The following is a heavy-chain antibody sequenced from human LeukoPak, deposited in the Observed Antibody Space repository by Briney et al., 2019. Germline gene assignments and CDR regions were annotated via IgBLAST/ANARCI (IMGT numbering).Heavy chain of an antibody. Sequence: SETLSLTCTVSGGSISSYYWSWIRQPPGKGREWIGYIYYSGITNYNPSLKSRVTISVDTSKNQFSLKLSSVTAADTAVYYCARGGDYGGNRGYYYYGMDVWGQGTTVTVSS. J-gene: IGHJ6*02. D-gene: IGHD4-23*01. CDR1: GGSISSYY. CDR2: IYYSGIT. V-gene: IGHV4-59*01. CDR3: ARGGDYGGNRGYYYYGMDV.